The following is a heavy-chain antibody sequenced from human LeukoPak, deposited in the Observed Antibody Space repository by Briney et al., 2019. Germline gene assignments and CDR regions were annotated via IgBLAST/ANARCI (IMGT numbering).Heavy chain of an antibody. V-gene: IGHV3-48*04. CDR2: ISSSSSTI. CDR3: ARDDITMVRGVISN. CDR1: GFTFSSYS. D-gene: IGHD3-10*01. J-gene: IGHJ4*02. Sequence: GGSLRLSCAASGFTFSSYSMNWVRQAPGKGLEWVSYISSSSSTIYYADSVKGRFTISRDNAKNSLYLQMNSLRAEDTAVYYCARDDITMVRGVISNWGQGTLVTVSS.